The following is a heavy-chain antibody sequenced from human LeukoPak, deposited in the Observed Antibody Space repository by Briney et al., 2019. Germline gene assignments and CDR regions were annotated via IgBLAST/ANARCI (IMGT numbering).Heavy chain of an antibody. D-gene: IGHD3-22*01. CDR3: ARHGASIVVVVTGGAFDI. Sequence: SETLSLTCTVSGGSISSSSYYWGWIRQPPGKGLEWIGSIYYSGSTYYNPSLKSRVTISVGTSKNQFSLKLSSVTAADTAVYYCARHGASIVVVVTGGAFDIWGQGTMVTVSS. V-gene: IGHV4-39*01. J-gene: IGHJ3*02. CDR2: IYYSGST. CDR1: GGSISSSSYY.